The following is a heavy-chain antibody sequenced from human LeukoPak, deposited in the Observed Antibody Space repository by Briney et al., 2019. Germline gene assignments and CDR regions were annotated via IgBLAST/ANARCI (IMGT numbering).Heavy chain of an antibody. D-gene: IGHD6-13*01. CDR2: IKQDGSEQ. CDR1: GFTFSGHW. Sequence: GGSLRLSCAASGFTFSGHWMSWVRQAPGKGLEWVANIKQDGSEQYYVDSVKGRFTISRDNAQSSLYLQMNSLRPEDTAVYYCTTLSSTWYMMSSDFWGQGTLVTVSS. V-gene: IGHV3-7*01. J-gene: IGHJ4*02. CDR3: TTLSSTWYMMSSDF.